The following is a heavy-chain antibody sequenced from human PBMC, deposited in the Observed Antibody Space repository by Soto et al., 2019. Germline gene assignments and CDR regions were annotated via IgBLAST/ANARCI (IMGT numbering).Heavy chain of an antibody. CDR2: VANDGTVT. Sequence: QVHLVESGGGVVQPGMSPRLSCAASGFTFNNYGIHWVRQAAGKGMEWVAVVANDGTVTYYADSVKGRFTISRNNAKNTAYLQMDSLRDEDTAVYYCAKEFRERAGPWYLDLWGRGTLVTVSS. D-gene: IGHD1-1*01. CDR1: GFTFNNYG. V-gene: IGHV3-30*18. CDR3: AKEFRERAGPWYLDL. J-gene: IGHJ2*01.